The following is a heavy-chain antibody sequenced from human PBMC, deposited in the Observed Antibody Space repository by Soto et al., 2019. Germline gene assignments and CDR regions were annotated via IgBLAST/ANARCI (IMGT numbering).Heavy chain of an antibody. V-gene: IGHV4-59*01. J-gene: IGHJ5*02. Sequence: SETLSLTCTVSGGSISSYYWSWIRQPPGKGLEWIGYIYYSGSTNYNPSLKSRVTISVDTSKNQFSLKLSSVTAADTAVYYCARELSSGGHHDRFDPWGQGTLVTV. CDR2: IYYSGST. CDR1: GGSISSYY. D-gene: IGHD6-19*01. CDR3: ARELSSGGHHDRFDP.